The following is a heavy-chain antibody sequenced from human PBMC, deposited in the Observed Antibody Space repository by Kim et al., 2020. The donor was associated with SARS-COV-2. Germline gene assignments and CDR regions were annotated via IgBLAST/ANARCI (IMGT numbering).Heavy chain of an antibody. J-gene: IGHJ5*01. D-gene: IGHD3-22*01. V-gene: IGHV4-59*01. CDR2: MYYSGSS. Sequence: SETLSLTCTVSGGSISSYYWSWIRQPPGKGLEWIGHMYYSGSSNYNPSLKRRVTISIDTSKNQFSLVLSSVTAADTAVYYCARELVYYDSSGDSDRWFDSWGQGTLVTVSS. CDR3: ARELVYYDSSGDSDRWFDS. CDR1: GGSISSYY.